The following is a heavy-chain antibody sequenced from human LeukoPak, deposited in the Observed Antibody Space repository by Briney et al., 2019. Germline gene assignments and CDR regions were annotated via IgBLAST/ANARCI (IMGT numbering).Heavy chain of an antibody. V-gene: IGHV4-4*07. Sequence: SETLSLTCTVSGGSISDYYWSWIRQPAGKGLEWIGRIYTSGSTNYNPSLKSRVTMSVDTSKNQFSLKLSSVTAADTAVYYCARENRGSNYGWYFDYWGQGTLVTVSS. CDR1: GGSISDYY. J-gene: IGHJ4*02. CDR2: IYTSGST. CDR3: ARENRGSNYGWYFDY. D-gene: IGHD5-18*01.